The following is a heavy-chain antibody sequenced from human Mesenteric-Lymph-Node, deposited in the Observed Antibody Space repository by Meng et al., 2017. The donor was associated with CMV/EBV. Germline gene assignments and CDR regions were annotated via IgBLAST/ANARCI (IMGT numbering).Heavy chain of an antibody. CDR3: AKGYYYGSGPHAFDI. V-gene: IGHV3-23*01. J-gene: IGHJ3*02. Sequence: GESLKISCAASGFAFDNYVMSWVRQAPGKGLEWVSGVSAGGSTYYAESVKGRFTISRDNSRNTVFVQMNSLRAEDTALYFCAKGYYYGSGPHAFDIWGQGTMVTVSS. CDR1: GFAFDNYV. D-gene: IGHD3-10*01. CDR2: VSAGGST.